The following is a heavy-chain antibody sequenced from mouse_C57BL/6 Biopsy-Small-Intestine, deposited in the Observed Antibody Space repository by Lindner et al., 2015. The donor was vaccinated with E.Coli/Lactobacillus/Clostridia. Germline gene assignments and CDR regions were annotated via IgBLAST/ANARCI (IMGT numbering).Heavy chain of an antibody. CDR2: FYPGSGSI. J-gene: IGHJ2*01. D-gene: IGHD2-1*01. Sequence: XQESGAELVKPGASVKLSCRASGYTFTEYTIHWVKQRSGQGLEWIGWFYPGSGSIKYNEKFKDKATLTADKSSNTVYMELSRLTSEDSAVYFCARHEEGIYYGNFYFDYWGQGTTLTVS. V-gene: IGHV1-62-2*01. CDR1: GYTFTEYT. CDR3: ARHEEGIYYGNFYFDY.